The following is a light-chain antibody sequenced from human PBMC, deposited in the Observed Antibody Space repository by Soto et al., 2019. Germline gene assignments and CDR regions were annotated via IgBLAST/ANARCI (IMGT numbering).Light chain of an antibody. CDR3: QTWGTGMV. CDR2: LTSDGSH. V-gene: IGLV4-69*01. Sequence: QLVLTQSPSASASLGASVKLTCTLSSGHSSYAIAWHQRQPGKGPRYLMKLTSDGSHIKGDGIPDRFSGSSSGAERYLTISSLQSEDEADYYCQTWGTGMVFGGGTKLTVL. CDR1: SGHSSYA. J-gene: IGLJ2*01.